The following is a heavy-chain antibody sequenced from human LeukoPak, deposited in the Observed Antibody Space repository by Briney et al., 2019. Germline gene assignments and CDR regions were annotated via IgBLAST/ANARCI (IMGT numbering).Heavy chain of an antibody. CDR3: ARRPLGGGIDS. Sequence: SETLSLTCTVSGGSISSGSYYWSWIRQPAGKGLEWIGRIYTSGSTNYNPSLKSRVTISVDTSKNQFSLKLNSVTAADTAVYYCARRPLGGGIDSWGQGTLVIVSS. V-gene: IGHV4-61*02. CDR1: GGSISSGSYY. CDR2: IYTSGST. D-gene: IGHD3-16*01. J-gene: IGHJ4*02.